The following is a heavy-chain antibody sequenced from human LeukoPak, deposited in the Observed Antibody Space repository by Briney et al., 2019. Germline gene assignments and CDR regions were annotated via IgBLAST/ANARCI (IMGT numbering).Heavy chain of an antibody. J-gene: IGHJ1*01. V-gene: IGHV4-30-4*01. CDR1: GGSISSSSYY. CDR3: ASDYGDYAEYFQH. D-gene: IGHD4-17*01. CDR2: IYYSGCT. Sequence: SETLSLTCTVSGGSISSSSYYWSWIRQPPGKGLEWIGYIYYSGCTYYNPSLKSRVTISVDTSKNQFSLKLSSVTAADTAVYYCASDYGDYAEYFQHWGQGTLVTVPS.